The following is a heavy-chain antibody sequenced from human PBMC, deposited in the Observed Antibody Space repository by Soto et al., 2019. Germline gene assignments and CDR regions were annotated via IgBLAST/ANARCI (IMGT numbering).Heavy chain of an antibody. D-gene: IGHD4-17*01. CDR3: ARDTVFQEIEPFDY. CDR1: GFTFSSYS. Sequence: GGSLRLSCAASGFTFSSYSMNWVRQAPGKGLEWVSYISSSSSTIYYADSVKGRFTISRDNAKNSLYLQMNSLRDEDTAVYYCARDTVFQEIEPFDYWGQGTLVTVSS. J-gene: IGHJ4*02. V-gene: IGHV3-48*02. CDR2: ISSSSSTI.